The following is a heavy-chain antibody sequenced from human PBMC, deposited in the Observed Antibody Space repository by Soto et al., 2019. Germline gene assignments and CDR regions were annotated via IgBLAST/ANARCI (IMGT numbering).Heavy chain of an antibody. CDR1: GFTFSSYG. D-gene: IGHD2-15*01. CDR2: IWYDGSNK. Sequence: GGSLRLSCAASGFTFSSYGMHWVRQAPGKGLEWVAVIWYDGSNKYYADSVKGRFTISRDNSKNTLYLQMNSLRAEDTAVYYCAREGYCSGGSCYSEVDYESGFNYWGQGTLVTVSS. V-gene: IGHV3-33*01. CDR3: AREGYCSGGSCYSEVDYESGFNY. J-gene: IGHJ4*02.